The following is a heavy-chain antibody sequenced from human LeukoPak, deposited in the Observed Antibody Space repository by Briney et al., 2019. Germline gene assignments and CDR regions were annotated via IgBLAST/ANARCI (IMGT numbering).Heavy chain of an antibody. CDR2: INHSGST. Sequence: SETLSLTCAVYGGYFSGYYWSWIRQPPGKGLERIGEINHSGSTNYNPSLKSRVTISVDTSKNQFSLKLSSVTAADTAVYYCARVRYSSSLSPWYFDLWGRGTLVTVSS. V-gene: IGHV4-34*01. CDR3: ARVRYSSSLSPWYFDL. J-gene: IGHJ2*01. D-gene: IGHD6-13*01. CDR1: GGYFSGYY.